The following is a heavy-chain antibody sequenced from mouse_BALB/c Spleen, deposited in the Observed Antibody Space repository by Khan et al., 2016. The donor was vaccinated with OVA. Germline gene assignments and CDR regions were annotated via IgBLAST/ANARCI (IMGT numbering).Heavy chain of an antibody. CDR1: GFTFSSYC. Sequence: EVQLVESGGGLVQPGGSLKLSCAASGFTFSSYCMSWVRQTPDKRLELVATINTNGGYTYYPDSVKGRFTISRDNAKNTLYLQMSSLKSEDTAMYYYGRMARTEYWGQGTTLTVSS. CDR2: INTNGGYT. J-gene: IGHJ2*01. CDR3: GRMARTEY. V-gene: IGHV5-6-3*01.